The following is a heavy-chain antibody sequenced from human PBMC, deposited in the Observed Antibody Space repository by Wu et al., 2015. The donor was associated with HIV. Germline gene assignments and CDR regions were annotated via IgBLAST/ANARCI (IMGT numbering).Heavy chain of an antibody. V-gene: IGHV1-2*02. CDR1: GYTLSKLY. Sequence: QDQLVQSGAEVKKPGASVKVSCKVSGYTLSKLYMNWVRQAPGQRLEWMGWVNTNTGGTNYAQKFQGRVTMTRDTSITTAYIELSGLTSDDTAVYYCTRDELFRVDDAFDMWGQGTLVTVSS. D-gene: IGHD3-10*01. CDR2: VNTNTGGT. CDR3: TRDELFRVDDAFDM. J-gene: IGHJ3*02.